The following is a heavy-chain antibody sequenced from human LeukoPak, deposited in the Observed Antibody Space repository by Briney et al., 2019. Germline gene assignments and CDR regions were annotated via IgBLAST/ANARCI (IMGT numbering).Heavy chain of an antibody. CDR2: IYYSGST. CDR3: ARDFEGLVHDY. Sequence: PSETLSLTCTVSGGSISSYYWSWIRQPPGKGLEWIGYIYYSGSTNYNPSLKSRVTISVVTSKNQFSLKLSSVTAADTAVYYCARDFEGLVHDYWGQGTLVTVSS. D-gene: IGHD6-19*01. V-gene: IGHV4-59*01. J-gene: IGHJ4*02. CDR1: GGSISSYY.